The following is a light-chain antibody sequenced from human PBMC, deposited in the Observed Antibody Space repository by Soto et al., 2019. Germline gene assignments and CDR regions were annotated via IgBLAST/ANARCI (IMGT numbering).Light chain of an antibody. CDR1: SSNIGSNT. Sequence: QSVLTQPPSASGTPGQRVTISCSGSSSNIGSNTVNWYQQLPGTAPKLLIYSNNQWPSGVPVRFSGSTSGTSASLAISGLQSDDEADYYCAAWDDSLNGPVFGGGTKLTVL. J-gene: IGLJ2*01. CDR3: AAWDDSLNGPV. V-gene: IGLV1-44*01. CDR2: SNN.